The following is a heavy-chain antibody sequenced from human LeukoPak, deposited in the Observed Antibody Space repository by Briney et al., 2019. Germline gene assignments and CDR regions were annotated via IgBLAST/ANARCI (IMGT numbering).Heavy chain of an antibody. Sequence: GGSLRLSCAASGFTFSDAWMTWVRQAPGKGLEWVGRIKSKADSGTKDYAAPVKGRFTISRDDSKNTLYLQMNSLKTEDTAVYYCVTVDDFGGYVDYWGQGTLVTVSS. CDR3: VTVDDFGGYVDY. J-gene: IGHJ4*02. D-gene: IGHD4-23*01. CDR2: IKSKADSGTK. CDR1: GFTFSDAW. V-gene: IGHV3-15*01.